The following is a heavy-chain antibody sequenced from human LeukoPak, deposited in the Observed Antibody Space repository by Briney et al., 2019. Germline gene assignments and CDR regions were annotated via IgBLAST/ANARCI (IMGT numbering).Heavy chain of an antibody. CDR3: AKDKDPINYYDSSLDY. V-gene: IGHV3-7*03. J-gene: IGHJ4*02. CDR1: GFTFSSYW. Sequence: PGGSLRLSCAASGFTFSSYWMSWVRQAPGKGLEWVANIKQDGSEKYYVDSVKGRFTISRDNAKNSLYLQMNSLRAEDTAVYYCAKDKDPINYYDSSLDYWGQGTLVTVSS. CDR2: IKQDGSEK. D-gene: IGHD3-22*01.